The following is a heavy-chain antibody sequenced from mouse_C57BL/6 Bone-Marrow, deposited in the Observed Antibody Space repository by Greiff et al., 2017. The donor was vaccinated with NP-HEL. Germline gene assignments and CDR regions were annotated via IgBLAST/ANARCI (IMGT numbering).Heavy chain of an antibody. D-gene: IGHD1-1*01. V-gene: IGHV5-6*02. CDR2: ISSGGSYT. Sequence: EVKVVESGGDLVKPGGSLKLSCAASGFTFSSYGMSWVRQTPDKRLEWVATISSGGSYTYYPDSVKGRFTISRDNAKNTLYLQMSSLKSEDTAMYYCARRGILTFDYWGQGTTLTVSS. J-gene: IGHJ2*01. CDR1: GFTFSSYG. CDR3: ARRGILTFDY.